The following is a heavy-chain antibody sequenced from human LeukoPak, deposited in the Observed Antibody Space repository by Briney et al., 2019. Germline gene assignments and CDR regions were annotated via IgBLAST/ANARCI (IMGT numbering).Heavy chain of an antibody. CDR1: GFPFDDYA. V-gene: IGHV3-9*03. D-gene: IGHD3-10*01. J-gene: IGHJ4*02. CDR2: ISWNSGSI. CDR3: AKDRGSGSPIMGIFDY. Sequence: GRSLRLSCAASGFPFDDYAMHWVRQAPGKGLEWVSGISWNSGSIGYADSVKGRFTISRDNAKNSLYLQMNSLRAEDMALYYCAKDRGSGSPIMGIFDYWGQGTLVTVSS.